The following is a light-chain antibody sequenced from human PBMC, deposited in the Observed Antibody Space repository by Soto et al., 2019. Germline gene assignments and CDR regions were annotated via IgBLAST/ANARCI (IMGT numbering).Light chain of an antibody. V-gene: IGKV1-8*01. CDR3: QQYYSYPPLT. Sequence: AIRMTQSPSSFSASTGDRVTITCRASQGISSYLAWYQQKPGKAPKLLIYAASTLQGGVPSRFSGSGSGTDFTLTISCLQSEDFATYYCQQYYSYPPLTFGGGTKVDI. J-gene: IGKJ4*01. CDR1: QGISSY. CDR2: AAS.